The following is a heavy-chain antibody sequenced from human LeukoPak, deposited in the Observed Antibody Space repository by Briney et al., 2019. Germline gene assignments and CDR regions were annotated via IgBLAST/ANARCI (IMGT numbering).Heavy chain of an antibody. Sequence: PSETLSLTCTVSGGSISSSSYYWGWIRQPPGKGLEWIGSIYYSGSTSYNPSLKSRVTISVDTSKNQFSLKLGSVTAADTAVYYCARRVLYSGSYPYQVVGYFDLWGRGTLVTVSS. J-gene: IGHJ2*01. CDR1: GGSISSSSYY. CDR2: IYYSGST. D-gene: IGHD1-26*01. CDR3: ARRVLYSGSYPYQVVGYFDL. V-gene: IGHV4-39*01.